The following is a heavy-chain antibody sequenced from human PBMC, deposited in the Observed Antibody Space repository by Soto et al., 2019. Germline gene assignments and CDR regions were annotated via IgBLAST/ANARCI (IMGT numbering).Heavy chain of an antibody. J-gene: IGHJ6*02. CDR3: ARPNGVSTYYYYGMYL. CDR2: ISSGGSDT. V-gene: IGHV3-11*01. D-gene: IGHD1-1*01. Sequence: PGGSLRLSCAASGFTVSSNYMSWVRQAPGKGLEWVSYISSGGSDTYYADSVKGRFTISRDNAKNSLFLQMNSLRAEDTAVYYCARPNGVSTYYYYGMYLWGQGT. CDR1: GFTVSSNY.